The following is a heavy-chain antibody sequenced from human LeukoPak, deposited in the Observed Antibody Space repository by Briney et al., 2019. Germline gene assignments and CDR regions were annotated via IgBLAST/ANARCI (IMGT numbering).Heavy chain of an antibody. CDR1: GGSISSYY. Sequence: SETLSLTCTVSGGSISSYYWSWIRQPPGKGLEWIGYIYYSGSTNYNPSLKSRVTISVDTSKNQFSLKLSSVTAADTAVYYCARHRRSSSRYWEAFDIWGQGTMVTVSS. CDR3: ARHRRSSSRYWEAFDI. J-gene: IGHJ3*02. CDR2: IYYSGST. V-gene: IGHV4-59*08. D-gene: IGHD6-13*01.